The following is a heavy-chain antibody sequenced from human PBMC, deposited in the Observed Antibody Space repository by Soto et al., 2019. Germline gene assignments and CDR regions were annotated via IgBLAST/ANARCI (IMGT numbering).Heavy chain of an antibody. D-gene: IGHD6-25*01. CDR3: ARGAASWYDYYYGMDV. CDR1: GGSISSYY. J-gene: IGHJ6*02. Sequence: SETLSLTCTVSGGSISSYYWSWIRQPPGKGLEWIGYIYYSGSTNYNPSLKSRVTISVDTSKNQFSLKLSSVTAADTAVYYCARGAASWYDYYYGMDVWVQGTTVTVSS. V-gene: IGHV4-59*01. CDR2: IYYSGST.